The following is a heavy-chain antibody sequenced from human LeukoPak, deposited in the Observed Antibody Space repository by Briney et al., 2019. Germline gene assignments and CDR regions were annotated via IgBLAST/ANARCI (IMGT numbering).Heavy chain of an antibody. V-gene: IGHV5-10-1*01. Sequence: GESLKISCKGSGYNFTSYWISWVRQMPGKGLEWMGRIDPSDSYTNYSPSFQGHVTISADKSISTAYLQWSSLKASDTAMYYCARVRLWFGEPSHFDYWGQGTLVTVSS. CDR1: GYNFTSYW. CDR3: ARVRLWFGEPSHFDY. D-gene: IGHD3-10*01. CDR2: IDPSDSYT. J-gene: IGHJ4*02.